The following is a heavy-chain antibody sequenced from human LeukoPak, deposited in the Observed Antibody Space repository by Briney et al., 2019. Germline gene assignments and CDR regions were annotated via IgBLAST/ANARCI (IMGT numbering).Heavy chain of an antibody. J-gene: IGHJ5*02. CDR3: ASTYYDILTGYSGFDP. CDR2: IYYSGST. CDR1: GGSISSYY. Sequence: SETLSLTCTVSGGSISSYYWSWIRQPPGKGLEWIGYIYYSGSTNYNPSLKSRVTISVDTSKNQFSLKLSSVTAADTAVYYCASTYYDILTGYSGFDPWGQGTLVTVSS. D-gene: IGHD3-9*01. V-gene: IGHV4-59*08.